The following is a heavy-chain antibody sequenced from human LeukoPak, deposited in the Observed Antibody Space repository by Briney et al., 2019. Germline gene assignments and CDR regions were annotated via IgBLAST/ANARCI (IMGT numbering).Heavy chain of an antibody. CDR2: INPSGGST. Sequence: ASVKVSCKASGYTFTSYYMHWVRQAPGQGLEWMGIINPSGGSTSYAQKFQGRGTMTRATSTSTIYMELSSLRSEDTGVYYCARGPDYYYSSGYYPDYWGQGTLVTVYS. V-gene: IGHV1-46*01. CDR3: ARGPDYYYSSGYYPDY. D-gene: IGHD3-22*01. CDR1: GYTFTSYY. J-gene: IGHJ4*02.